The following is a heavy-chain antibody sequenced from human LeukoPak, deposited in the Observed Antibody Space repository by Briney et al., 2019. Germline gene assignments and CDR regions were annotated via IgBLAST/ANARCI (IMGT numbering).Heavy chain of an antibody. V-gene: IGHV3-23*01. J-gene: IGHJ4*02. D-gene: IGHD2-2*01. CDR3: ARQVSCDTTTCYAGMPPNY. CDR1: GFTFSRYA. Sequence: GGSLRLSCAASGFTFSRYAMSWVRQTPEKGLEWVSVISGSDGSTYYADSVRGRFTISRDDSGNTLFLQMNSLRAEDTAVYYCARQVSCDTTTCYAGMPPNYWGQGTLVTVSS. CDR2: ISGSDGST.